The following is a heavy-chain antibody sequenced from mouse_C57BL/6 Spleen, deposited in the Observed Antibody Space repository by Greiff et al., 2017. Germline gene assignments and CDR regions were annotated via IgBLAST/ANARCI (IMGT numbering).Heavy chain of an antibody. D-gene: IGHD1-1*01. CDR3: ARYGTTVVADFDD. J-gene: IGHJ2*01. Sequence: VQLQQSGPVLVKPGASVKMSCKASGYTFTDYYMNWVKPSHGKSLEWIGVFNPYNGGPSSNQKLKGKATLTVVKSSSTAYMELNSLRTEDSAVYYCARYGTTVVADFDDWGQGTTLTVSS. CDR1: GYTFTDYY. V-gene: IGHV1-19*01. CDR2: FNPYNGGP.